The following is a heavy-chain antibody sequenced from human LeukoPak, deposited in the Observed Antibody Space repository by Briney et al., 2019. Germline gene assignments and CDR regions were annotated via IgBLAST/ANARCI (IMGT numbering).Heavy chain of an antibody. CDR1: GGSISTYY. CDR2: IYTSATT. Sequence: PSETLSLTCTVSGGSISTYYWSWLRQPAGKGLEWIGRIYTSATTNFNPSLKSRVTLSIDASKNQVSLRLSSVTAADTAVYYCARGRYCSATTCWGGDAFDIWGQGTLVTVS. J-gene: IGHJ3*02. V-gene: IGHV4-4*07. CDR3: ARGRYCSATTCWGGDAFDI. D-gene: IGHD2-2*01.